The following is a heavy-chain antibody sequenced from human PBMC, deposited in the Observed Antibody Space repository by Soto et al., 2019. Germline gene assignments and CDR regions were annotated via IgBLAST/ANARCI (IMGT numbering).Heavy chain of an antibody. Sequence: SETLSLTCTVSGGSISSYYWSWIRQPPGKGLEWIGYIYYSGSTNYNPSLKSRVTISVDTSKNQFSLKLSSVTAADTAVYYCARSYGSCFDYWGQGTLVTVSS. V-gene: IGHV4-59*08. CDR3: ARSYGSCFDY. D-gene: IGHD5-18*01. CDR2: IYYSGST. J-gene: IGHJ4*02. CDR1: GGSISSYY.